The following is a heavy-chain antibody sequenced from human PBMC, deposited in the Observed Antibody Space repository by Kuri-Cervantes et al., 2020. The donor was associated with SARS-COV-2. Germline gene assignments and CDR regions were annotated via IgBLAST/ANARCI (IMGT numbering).Heavy chain of an antibody. Sequence: GGSLRLSCAASGFTFSSYWMHWVRQAPGKGLVWVSRINSDGSSTSYADSVEGRFTISRDNDKNTLYLQMNSLRAEDTAVYYCAREDRLSYYYYMDVWGKGTTVTVSS. CDR3: AREDRLSYYYYMDV. CDR1: GFTFSSYW. CDR2: INSDGSST. D-gene: IGHD2-15*01. J-gene: IGHJ6*03. V-gene: IGHV3-74*01.